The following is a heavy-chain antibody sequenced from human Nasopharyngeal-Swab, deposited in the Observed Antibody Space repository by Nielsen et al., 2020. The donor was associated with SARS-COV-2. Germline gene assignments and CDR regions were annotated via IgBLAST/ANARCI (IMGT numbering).Heavy chain of an antibody. CDR2: IYYSGST. V-gene: IGHV4-39*07. D-gene: IGHD6-13*01. CDR1: GGSISSSSYY. CDR3: VGSSWYGDYYYYYGMDV. Sequence: SETLSLTYTVPGGSISSSSYYWGWIRQPPGKGLEWIGSIYYSGSTYYNPSLKSRVTISVDTSKNPFSLKLSSVTAADTAVYYCVGSSWYGDYYYYYGMDVWGQGTTVTVSS. J-gene: IGHJ6*02.